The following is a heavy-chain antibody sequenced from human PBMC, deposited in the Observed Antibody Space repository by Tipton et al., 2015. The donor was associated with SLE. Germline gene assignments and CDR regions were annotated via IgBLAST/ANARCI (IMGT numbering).Heavy chain of an antibody. V-gene: IGHV3-64D*09. CDR1: GFTFSSYA. J-gene: IGHJ3*02. D-gene: IGHD3-10*02. Sequence: SLRLSCSASGFTFSSYAMHWVRQAPGKGLEYVSAISSNGGSTYYADAVKGRFTIARDNSKNTLYLQMSSLRAEDTAVYYCARDSSAGYYVYAFDIWRQGTMVTISS. CDR2: ISSNGGST. CDR3: ARDSSAGYYVYAFDI.